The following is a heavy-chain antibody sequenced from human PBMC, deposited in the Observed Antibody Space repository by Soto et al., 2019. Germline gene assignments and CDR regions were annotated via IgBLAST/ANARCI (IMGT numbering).Heavy chain of an antibody. V-gene: IGHV4-39*01. CDR3: ARPALGRGGRAWFDP. D-gene: IGHD2-21*01. J-gene: IGHJ5*02. CDR2: IFYGGGS. Sequence: SETLSLTCSFTGDPISDINRYWGWIRQPPGKGPEWIGSIFYGGGSFCNPSLKSRVTMSIESSKNQFSLKLTSVTAADTAVYYCARPALGRGGRAWFDPWGQGTPVTVSS. CDR1: GDPISDINRY.